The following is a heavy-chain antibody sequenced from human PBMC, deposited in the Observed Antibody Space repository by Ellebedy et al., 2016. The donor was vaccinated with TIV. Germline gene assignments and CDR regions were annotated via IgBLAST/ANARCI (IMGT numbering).Heavy chain of an antibody. Sequence: PGGSLRLSCAASGFRFSLSDYGLHWVRQAPGKGLEWVAFVRSDGSKKFYADSVRGRFTISRDNSKNTLSLEMNNLRIDDTAIYYCAKGRRRITVITRDWDYYSHGMDVWGQGTTVTVSS. CDR1: GFRFSLSDYG. D-gene: IGHD3-22*01. J-gene: IGHJ6*02. CDR3: AKGRRRITVITRDWDYYSHGMDV. V-gene: IGHV3-30*02. CDR2: VRSDGSKK.